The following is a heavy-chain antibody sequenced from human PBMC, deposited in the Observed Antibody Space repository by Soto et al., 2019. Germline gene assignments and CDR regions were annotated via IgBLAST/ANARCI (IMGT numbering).Heavy chain of an antibody. CDR3: ARDLGSGYAL. Sequence: QVQLVESGGGVVQPGRSLRLSCAASGFTFSSFAIHWVRQAPGKGLEWVAVISYDGSNKYYADSVKGRFTISRDNSKNTLHLQMNSLRAEDTAVYYCARDLGSGYALWGQGTMVSVSS. CDR1: GFTFSSFA. D-gene: IGHD5-12*01. CDR2: ISYDGSNK. V-gene: IGHV3-30-3*01. J-gene: IGHJ3*01.